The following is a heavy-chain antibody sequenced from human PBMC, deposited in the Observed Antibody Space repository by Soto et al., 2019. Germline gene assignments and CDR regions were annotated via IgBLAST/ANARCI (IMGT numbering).Heavy chain of an antibody. J-gene: IGHJ4*02. CDR3: ARHSSSWPIFDY. D-gene: IGHD6-13*01. CDR2: IYYSGSS. Sequence: SETLSLTCTVSGGSIGNSYWGGIRQSPGKGLEWIGYIYYSGSSNYNPSLKSRVSISVDTSKNQFSLKLSSVTAADTAVYYCARHSSSWPIFDYWGQGTLVTAPQ. V-gene: IGHV4-59*08. CDR1: GGSIGNSY.